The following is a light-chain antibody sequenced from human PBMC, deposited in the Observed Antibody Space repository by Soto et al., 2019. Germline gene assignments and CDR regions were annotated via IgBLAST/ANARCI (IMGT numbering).Light chain of an antibody. CDR3: QQYGSSPRT. CDR1: QSVSNY. V-gene: IGKV1-39*01. Sequence: IQMTQSPSSLSASVLDRVTITFLASQSVSNYLNWYRQLPGKAPTLLIYSTSTLQSGVPSRFSGSGSGTDFTLTISRLEPEDFAVYYCQQYGSSPRTFGQGTKVDIK. J-gene: IGKJ1*01. CDR2: STS.